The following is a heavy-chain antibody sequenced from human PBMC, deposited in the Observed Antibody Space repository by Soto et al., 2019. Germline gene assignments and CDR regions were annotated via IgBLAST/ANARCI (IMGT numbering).Heavy chain of an antibody. CDR2: IFWDDDK. J-gene: IGHJ4*02. CDR1: GFSLSTSGVS. Sequence: QITLKESGPTLVKPTQTLTLTCTVSGFSLSTSGVSVGWIRQPPGKALEWLALIFWDDDKRYSPSLKGRLIITKDDSKNQVVLTLTNMDPVATATYYRALRLGEFGSRLAFDYWGQGVLVTVSS. CDR3: ALRLGEFGSRLAFDY. D-gene: IGHD3-10*01. V-gene: IGHV2-5*02.